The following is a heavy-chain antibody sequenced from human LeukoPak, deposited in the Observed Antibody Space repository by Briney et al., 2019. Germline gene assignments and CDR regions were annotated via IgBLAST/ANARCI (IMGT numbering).Heavy chain of an antibody. J-gene: IGHJ3*02. CDR1: GGSISSSNW. Sequence: SETLSLTCAVSGGSISSSNWWSWVRQPPGKGLEWIGEIYHSGSTNYNPSLKSRVTISVDKSKNQFSLKLSSVTAADTAVYYCAREGDSSGYYYSRSYAFDIWGQGTMVTVSS. CDR3: AREGDSSGYYYSRSYAFDI. D-gene: IGHD3-22*01. V-gene: IGHV4-4*02. CDR2: IYHSGST.